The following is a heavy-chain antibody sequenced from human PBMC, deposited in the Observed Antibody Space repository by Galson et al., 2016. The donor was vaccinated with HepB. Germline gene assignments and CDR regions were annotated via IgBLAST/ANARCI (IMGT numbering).Heavy chain of an antibody. CDR3: ARDGPYCGGDCYYIDY. J-gene: IGHJ4*02. Sequence: SVKVSCKASGFSFTNYAFHWVRQASGQGPQWLGWINARNGEAKYSQVFQDRVTISRDTSATTVYMEVTSLTSEDTAVYYCARDGPYCGGDCYYIDYWGQGTLVTVSS. CDR1: GFSFTNYA. D-gene: IGHD2-21*02. CDR2: INARNGEA. V-gene: IGHV1-3*03.